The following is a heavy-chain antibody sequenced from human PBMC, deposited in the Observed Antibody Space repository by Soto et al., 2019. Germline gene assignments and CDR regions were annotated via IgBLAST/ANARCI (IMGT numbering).Heavy chain of an antibody. Sequence: EVELAESGGGLVQPGGSLRLSCAASGFAFSSYWMHWVRQVPGKGLVWVSRISRDGSATMYADSVKDRFTISRDNAKNTLFLQMNSLRGEDTAIYYCVNFRSTGVWGQGTLVTVSS. V-gene: IGHV3-74*03. D-gene: IGHD7-27*01. CDR2: ISRDGSAT. CDR3: VNFRSTGV. CDR1: GFAFSSYW. J-gene: IGHJ4*02.